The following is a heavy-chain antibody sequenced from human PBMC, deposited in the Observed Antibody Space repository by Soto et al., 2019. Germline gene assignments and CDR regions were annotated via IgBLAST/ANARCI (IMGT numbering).Heavy chain of an antibody. D-gene: IGHD3-10*01. CDR1: GFTFSAYA. CDR3: AKDRMYYYGSGSLSYLDY. Sequence: EVQLLQSGGDMVQPGGSLRLSCAASGFTFSAYAMSWVRQAPGKRLEWVSAISGSGDRTYYADSVKGRFTISRDSSDNRLYLQMNSLRAEDTAIYYCAKDRMYYYGSGSLSYLDYWGQGTLVLVSS. CDR2: ISGSGDRT. V-gene: IGHV3-23*01. J-gene: IGHJ4*02.